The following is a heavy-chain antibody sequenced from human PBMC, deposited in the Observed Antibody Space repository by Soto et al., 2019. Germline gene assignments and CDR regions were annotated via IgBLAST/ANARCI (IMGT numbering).Heavy chain of an antibody. J-gene: IGHJ6*02. CDR2: TSHDGTNK. CDR1: GFTFSNYG. V-gene: IGHV3-30*03. CDR3: ARTFDYYGMDV. Sequence: GGSLRLSCAASGFTFSNYGMHWVRQAPGKGLEWVAVTSHDGTNKYYADSVKGRFTISRDNSKNTLYLQMNSLRAEDTAVYYCARTFDYYGMDVWGQGTTVTVSS.